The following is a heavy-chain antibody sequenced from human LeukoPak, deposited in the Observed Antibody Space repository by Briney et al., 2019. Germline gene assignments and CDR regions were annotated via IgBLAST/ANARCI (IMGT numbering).Heavy chain of an antibody. V-gene: IGHV3-74*01. CDR3: AKPLSGDYPTLDYYYYGMDV. D-gene: IGHD4-17*01. J-gene: IGHJ6*02. CDR1: GFTFSSYW. Sequence: PGGSLRLSCAASGFTFSSYWMHWVRQAPGKGLLWVSRINSDGTSTSYADSVKGRFTISRDNAKNTLYLQMNSLRAEDTAVYYCAKPLSGDYPTLDYYYYGMDVWGQGTTVTVSS. CDR2: INSDGTST.